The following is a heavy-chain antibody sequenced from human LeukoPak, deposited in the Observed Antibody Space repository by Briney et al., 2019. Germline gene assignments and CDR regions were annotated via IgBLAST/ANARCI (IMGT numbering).Heavy chain of an antibody. CDR2: IYGSGST. Sequence: PSETLSLTCTVSGGSIRSSYYYWGWIRQPPGKGLEWIGSIYGSGSTYYNPSLKSRVTISVDTSKNQFSLKLNSVTAADTAVYYCARHYEPWGQGTLVTVSS. J-gene: IGHJ5*02. CDR1: GGSIRSSYYY. V-gene: IGHV4-39*01. CDR3: ARHYEP. D-gene: IGHD3-16*01.